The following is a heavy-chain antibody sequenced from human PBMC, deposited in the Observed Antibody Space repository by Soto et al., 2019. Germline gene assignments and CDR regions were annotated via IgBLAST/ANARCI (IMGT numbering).Heavy chain of an antibody. CDR2: IIPIFGTA. Sequence: QVQLVQSGAEVKKPGSSVKVSCKASGGTFSSYAISWVRQTPGQGLEWMGGIIPIFGTANYAQKFQGRVTITADESTSTAYMELNSLRSEDTAVYYCARDPDIAAGWSCFDPWGQGTLVTVSS. CDR1: GGTFSSYA. V-gene: IGHV1-69*01. D-gene: IGHD6-13*01. CDR3: ARDPDIAAGWSCFDP. J-gene: IGHJ5*02.